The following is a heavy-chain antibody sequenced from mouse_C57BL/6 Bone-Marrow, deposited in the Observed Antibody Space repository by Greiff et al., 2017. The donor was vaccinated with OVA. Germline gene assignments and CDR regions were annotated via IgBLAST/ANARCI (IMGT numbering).Heavy chain of an antibody. CDR1: GYTFTSYW. D-gene: IGHD1-1*01. Sequence: QFQLQQPGTELVKPGASVKLSCKASGYTFTSYWMHWVKQRPGQGLEWIGNINPSNGGTNYNEKFKGKATLTVDKSSSTAYMQLSSLTSEDSAVYYCAIGSITTVVEDYWGQGTTLTVSS. V-gene: IGHV1-53*01. CDR2: INPSNGGT. J-gene: IGHJ2*01. CDR3: AIGSITTVVEDY.